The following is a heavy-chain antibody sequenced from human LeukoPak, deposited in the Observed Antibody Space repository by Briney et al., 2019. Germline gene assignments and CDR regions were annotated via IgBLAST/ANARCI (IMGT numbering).Heavy chain of an antibody. J-gene: IGHJ4*02. CDR3: ARKNGQGVTDF. CDR1: GFTFTCCG. V-gene: IGHV3-30*03. CDR2: ISYHGSNI. Sequence: TGGSLRLSCAASGFTFTCCGMHWVRQAPGKGLEWLAVISYHGSNIYYADSVKGRFTISRDNSKNTAFLQMNSLRPEDTALYYCARKNGQGVTDFWGQGALVTVSA. D-gene: IGHD1-1*01.